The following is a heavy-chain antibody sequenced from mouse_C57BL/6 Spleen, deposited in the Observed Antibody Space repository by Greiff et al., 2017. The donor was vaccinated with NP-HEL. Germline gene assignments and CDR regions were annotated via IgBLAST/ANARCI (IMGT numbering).Heavy chain of an antibody. J-gene: IGHJ3*01. D-gene: IGHD1-1*01. CDR3: APYYYGSSYGVAY. CDR1: GYTFTSYW. V-gene: IGHV1-64*01. CDR2: IHPNSGST. Sequence: QVQLQQSGAELVKPGASVKLSCKASGYTFTSYWMHWVKQRPGQGLEWIGMIHPNSGSTNYNEKFKSKATLTVDKSSSTAYMQLSSLTSEDSAVYYCAPYYYGSSYGVAYWGQGTLVTVSA.